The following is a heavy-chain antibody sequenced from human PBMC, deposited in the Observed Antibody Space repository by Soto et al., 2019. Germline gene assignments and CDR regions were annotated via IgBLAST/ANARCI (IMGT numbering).Heavy chain of an antibody. Sequence: GGSLRLSCAASGFTFSSYAMSWVRQAPGKGLEWVSAISGSGGSTYYADSVKGRFTISRDNSKNTLYLQMNSLRAEDTAVYYCAKTYRGNSYGSFSSFDYWGQGTLVTVSS. CDR2: ISGSGGST. J-gene: IGHJ4*02. CDR1: GFTFSSYA. V-gene: IGHV3-23*01. D-gene: IGHD5-18*01. CDR3: AKTYRGNSYGSFSSFDY.